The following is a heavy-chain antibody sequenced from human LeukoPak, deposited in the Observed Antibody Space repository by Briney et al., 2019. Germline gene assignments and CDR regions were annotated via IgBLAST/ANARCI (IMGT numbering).Heavy chain of an antibody. CDR3: TRNMGIAAAGEEYYFDY. D-gene: IGHD6-13*01. Sequence: PGGSLRLSCTASGFTFGDYAMSWFRQAPGKGLEWVGFIRSKAYGGTTEYAASVKGRFTISRDDSKSTAYLQMNSLKTEDTAVYYCTRNMGIAAAGEEYYFDYWGQGTLVTVSS. V-gene: IGHV3-49*03. CDR1: GFTFGDYA. J-gene: IGHJ4*02. CDR2: IRSKAYGGTT.